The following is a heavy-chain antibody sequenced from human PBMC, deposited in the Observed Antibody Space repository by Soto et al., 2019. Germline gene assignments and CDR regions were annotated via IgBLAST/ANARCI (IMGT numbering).Heavy chain of an antibody. CDR3: AGAWGLWVIDY. V-gene: IGHV4-34*01. CDR2: INHSGST. Sequence: SETLSLTCTVSGGSVSSYYWSWIRQPPGKGLEWIGEINHSGSTNYNPSLKSRVTISVDTSKNQFSLKLSSVTAADTAVYYCAGAWGLWVIDYWGQGTLVTVSS. D-gene: IGHD2-21*01. CDR1: GGSVSSYY. J-gene: IGHJ4*02.